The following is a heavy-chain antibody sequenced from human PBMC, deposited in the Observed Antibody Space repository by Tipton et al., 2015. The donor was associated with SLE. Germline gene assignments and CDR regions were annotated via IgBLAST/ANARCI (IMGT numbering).Heavy chain of an antibody. CDR1: GFTFSSYE. V-gene: IGHV3-48*03. Sequence: SLRLSCAASGFTFSSYEMNWVRQAPGKGLEWISYISSSGSGSSIYYADSVKGRFTISRDNAKNSLYLQMNSLRVEDTAIYYCAKGVTVASLHGMDVWGQGTTVTVSS. CDR3: AKGVTVASLHGMDV. J-gene: IGHJ6*02. CDR2: ISSSGSGSSI. D-gene: IGHD2-21*02.